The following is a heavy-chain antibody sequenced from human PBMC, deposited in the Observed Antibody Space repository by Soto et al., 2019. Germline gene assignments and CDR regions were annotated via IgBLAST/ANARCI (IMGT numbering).Heavy chain of an antibody. CDR1: GFTFSTYS. CDR2: IITTGSTI. Sequence: GGSLRLSCAASGFTFSTYSMNWVRQAPGKGLEWVSYIITTGSTIYYADSVKGRFTISRDNAKNSLYLQMTSLRAEDTAVYYCARYKGYCSGGSCYYYYYMDVWGKGTTVTVSS. D-gene: IGHD2-15*01. CDR3: ARYKGYCSGGSCYYYYYMDV. V-gene: IGHV3-48*01. J-gene: IGHJ6*03.